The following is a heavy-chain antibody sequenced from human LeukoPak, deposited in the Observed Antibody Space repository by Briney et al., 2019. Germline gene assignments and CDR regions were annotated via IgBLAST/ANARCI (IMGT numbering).Heavy chain of an antibody. CDR1: GFTFSSYG. J-gene: IGHJ6*03. V-gene: IGHV3-7*01. Sequence: GGSLRLSCAASGFTFSSYGMSWVRQAPGRGLEWVANIKQDGSEKNYVDSVKGRFTISRDNAKNSLYLQMNSLRAEDTAVYYRARLLSPGVYYYYYYMDVWGKGTTVTISS. D-gene: IGHD1-14*01. CDR3: ARLLSPGVYYYYYYMDV. CDR2: IKQDGSEK.